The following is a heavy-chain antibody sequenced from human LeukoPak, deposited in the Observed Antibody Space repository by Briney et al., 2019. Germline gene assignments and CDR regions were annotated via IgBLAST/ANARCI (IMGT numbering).Heavy chain of an antibody. V-gene: IGHV3-7*03. CDR2: IKQDGSEK. D-gene: IGHD3-10*01. CDR3: ARVAMVRGVPPHFDY. Sequence: GGSLRLSCAASGFTFSSYWMSWVRQAPGKGLEWVANIKQDGSEKYYVDSVKGRFTISIDNAKNSLYLQMNSLRAEDTAVYYCARVAMVRGVPPHFDYWGQGTLVTVSS. J-gene: IGHJ4*02. CDR1: GFTFSSYW.